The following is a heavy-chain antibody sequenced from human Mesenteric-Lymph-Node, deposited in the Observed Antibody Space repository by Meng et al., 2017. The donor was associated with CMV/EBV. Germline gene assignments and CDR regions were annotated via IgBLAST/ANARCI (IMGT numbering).Heavy chain of an antibody. CDR2: MNPNSGNT. V-gene: IGHV1-8*01. J-gene: IGHJ4*02. D-gene: IGHD2-21*01. Sequence: ASVKVSCKASGYTFTSYDINWVRQATGQGLEWMGWMNPNSGNTGYAQKFQGRVTMTRNTSISTAYMELSSLRSEDTAVYYCARAVVVGRSFDYWGQGTLVTVSS. CDR3: ARAVVVGRSFDY. CDR1: GYTFTSYD.